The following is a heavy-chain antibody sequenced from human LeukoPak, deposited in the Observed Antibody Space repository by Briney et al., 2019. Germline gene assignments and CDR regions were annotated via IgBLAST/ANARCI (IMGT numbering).Heavy chain of an antibody. V-gene: IGHV4-38-2*02. CDR3: ARLGPWSDIAGVSFDY. CDR2: IYHSGST. D-gene: IGHD1-26*01. CDR1: GYSISSGYY. Sequence: SETLSLTCTVSGYSISSGYYWGWIRQPPGKGLEWVGSIYHSGSTYYNSSLKSRVTISVDASKNQFSLKLSSVTAADTAVYYCARLGPWSDIAGVSFDYWGQGTLVTVSS. J-gene: IGHJ4*02.